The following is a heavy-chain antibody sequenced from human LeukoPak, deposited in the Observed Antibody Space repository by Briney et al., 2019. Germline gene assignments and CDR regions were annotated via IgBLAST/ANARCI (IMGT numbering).Heavy chain of an antibody. CDR2: ISSSSSTI. J-gene: IGHJ3*02. D-gene: IGHD3-10*01. V-gene: IGHV3-48*01. CDR1: GFTFSSYS. Sequence: GGSLRLSCAASGFTFSSYSMNRVRQAPGKGLEWVSYISSSSSTIYYADSVKGRFTISRDNAKNSLYLQMNSLRAEDTAVYYCARVDGSGSYRAFDIWGQGTMVTVSS. CDR3: ARVDGSGSYRAFDI.